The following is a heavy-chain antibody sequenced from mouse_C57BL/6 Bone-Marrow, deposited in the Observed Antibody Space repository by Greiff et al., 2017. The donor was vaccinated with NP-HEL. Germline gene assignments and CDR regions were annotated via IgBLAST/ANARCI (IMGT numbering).Heavy chain of an antibody. V-gene: IGHV5-17*01. D-gene: IGHD2-3*01. Sequence: EVKLMESGGGLVKPGGSLKLSCAASGFTFSDYGMHWVRQAPEKGLEWVAYISSGSSTIYYADTVKGRFTISRDNAKNTLFLQMTSLMSEDTAMYYCARKGSIYDGYYVRYAMDYWGQGTSVTVSS. CDR1: GFTFSDYG. CDR3: ARKGSIYDGYYVRYAMDY. J-gene: IGHJ4*01. CDR2: ISSGSSTI.